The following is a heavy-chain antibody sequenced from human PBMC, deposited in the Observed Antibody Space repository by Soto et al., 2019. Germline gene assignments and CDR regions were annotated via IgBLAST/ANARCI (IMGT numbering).Heavy chain of an antibody. D-gene: IGHD2-21*02. Sequence: QVQLQQWGAGLLKPSETLSLTCAVYGGSFSGYYWSWIRQPPGKGLEWIGEINHSGSTNYNPSLKRRVTISVDTSKNQFSLKLSSVTAADTAVYYCAREVGRKVTGIWGQGTMVTVSS. CDR3: AREVGRKVTGI. CDR2: INHSGST. CDR1: GGSFSGYY. J-gene: IGHJ3*02. V-gene: IGHV4-34*01.